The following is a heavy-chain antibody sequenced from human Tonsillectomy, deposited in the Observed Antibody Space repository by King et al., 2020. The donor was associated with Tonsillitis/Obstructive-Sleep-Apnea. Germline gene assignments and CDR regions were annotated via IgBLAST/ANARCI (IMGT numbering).Heavy chain of an antibody. CDR2: IIPIFGTA. V-gene: IGHV1-69*12. CDR3: ARDPYVRGDFDY. CDR1: GGTFSSYA. J-gene: IGHJ4*02. D-gene: IGHD3-10*02. Sequence: QLVQSGAEVKKPGSSVKVSCKASGGTFSSYAISWVRQAPGQGLEWRGGIIPIFGTANYAQKFQGRGTVTADESTSTDYNELSSLRSEDTAVYYCARDPYVRGDFDYWGQGTLVTVSS.